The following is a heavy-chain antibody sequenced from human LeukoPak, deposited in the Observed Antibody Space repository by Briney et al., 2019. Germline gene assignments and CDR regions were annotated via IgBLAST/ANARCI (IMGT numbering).Heavy chain of an antibody. Sequence: PGGSLRLSCAASGFTFSSYSMNWVRQAPGKGLEWVANIKQDGSEKYYVDSVKGRFTISRDNAKNSLYLQMNSLRAEDTAVYYCARMRRGYSGYEPFDYWGQGTLVTVSS. V-gene: IGHV3-7*01. CDR3: ARMRRGYSGYEPFDY. J-gene: IGHJ4*02. CDR2: IKQDGSEK. D-gene: IGHD5-12*01. CDR1: GFTFSSYS.